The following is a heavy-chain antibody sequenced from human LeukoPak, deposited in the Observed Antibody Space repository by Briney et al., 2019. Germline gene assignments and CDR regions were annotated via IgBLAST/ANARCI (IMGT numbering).Heavy chain of an antibody. D-gene: IGHD4-23*01. CDR3: DYGGVNAMDV. CDR1: GGSISRSSYY. CDR2: IYYSGNT. J-gene: IGHJ6*03. V-gene: IGHV4-39*01. Sequence: SETLSLTCTVSGGSISRSSYYWGWIRQPPGKGLEWIGSIYYSGNTYYNPSLKSRVTISVDTSKNQFSLKLISVTAADTAVYYCDYGGVNAMDVWGKGATVTVSS.